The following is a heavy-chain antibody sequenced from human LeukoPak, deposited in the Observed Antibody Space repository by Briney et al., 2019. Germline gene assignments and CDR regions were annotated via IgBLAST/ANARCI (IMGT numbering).Heavy chain of an antibody. Sequence: GASVKVSCKAFGYTFTSNYMHWVRQAPGQGPEWMGVISPSGGSTTYAQKFQGGGTLTRDMSTSTDYLELSRLRSEDTAVYYCARDNSVRDEAWWFNPWGQGTLVTVSS. J-gene: IGHJ5*02. D-gene: IGHD5-24*01. V-gene: IGHV1-46*01. CDR3: ARDNSVRDEAWWFNP. CDR2: ISPSGGST. CDR1: GYTFTSNY.